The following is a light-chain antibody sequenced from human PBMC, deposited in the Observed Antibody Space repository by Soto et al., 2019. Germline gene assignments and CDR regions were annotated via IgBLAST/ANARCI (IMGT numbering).Light chain of an antibody. CDR1: SSNLGSNK. J-gene: IGLJ2*01. CDR3: AAWHASLNGLVV. V-gene: IGLV1-44*01. CDR2: SNN. Sequence: QSVLPQPPSASGTPGQTVNIACSGSSSNLGSNKVNSDQQPPVTAPQLLIYSNNQPPSGVADRFSGYKSGTSTSLAISGLQSEDEDDYYCAAWHASLNGLVVYGGGTKLTVL.